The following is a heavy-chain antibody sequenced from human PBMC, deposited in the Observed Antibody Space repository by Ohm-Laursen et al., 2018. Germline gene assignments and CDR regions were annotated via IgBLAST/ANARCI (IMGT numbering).Heavy chain of an antibody. J-gene: IGHJ4*02. CDR3: AKGSRTSGWPN. D-gene: IGHD6-19*01. V-gene: IGHV3-74*01. CDR2: INTDGSST. CDR1: GFTFSSYW. Sequence: GSLRLSCTASGFTFSSYWMHWVRQAPGKGLVWVSHINTDGSSTGYTDSVKGRFTISRDNSKNMLYLQMNSLRAEDTAIYYCAKGSRTSGWPNWGQGTLVTVSS.